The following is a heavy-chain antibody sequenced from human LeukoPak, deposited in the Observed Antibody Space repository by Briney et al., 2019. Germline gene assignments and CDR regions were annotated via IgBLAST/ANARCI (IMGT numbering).Heavy chain of an antibody. J-gene: IGHJ6*02. CDR1: GYIFTSYW. CDR2: IYPGDSDT. V-gene: IGHV5-51*01. Sequence: GESLKISWKGSGYIFTSYWIGWVRQMPGKGLEWMGIIYPGDSDTRYRTSFQCQVTISADKSISTAYLQWSSLTASDTAMYYCARNGERASDYDFWSGYYTAYGMDVWGQGTTVTVSS. CDR3: ARNGERASDYDFWSGYYTAYGMDV. D-gene: IGHD3-3*01.